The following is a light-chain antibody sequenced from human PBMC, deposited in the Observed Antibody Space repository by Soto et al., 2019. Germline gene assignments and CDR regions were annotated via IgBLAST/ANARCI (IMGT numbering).Light chain of an antibody. CDR1: QSVNSY. J-gene: IGKJ5*01. V-gene: IGKV3-11*01. CDR2: DAY. Sequence: ETVMTQSPATLSVSPGERATLSCTASQSVNSYLAWYQQKPGQAPRLLIYDAYNRATGIPPRFSGSGSGTDFTLTISSLEPEDSAVYYCQQRHMWPITFGQGTRLENK. CDR3: QQRHMWPIT.